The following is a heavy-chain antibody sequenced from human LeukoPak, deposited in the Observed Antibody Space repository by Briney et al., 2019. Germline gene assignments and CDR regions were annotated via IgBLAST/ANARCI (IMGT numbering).Heavy chain of an antibody. CDR1: GFTFSSYA. D-gene: IGHD3-10*01. V-gene: IGHV3-11*05. CDR3: ARDRYYASGSYNWFDP. J-gene: IGHJ5*02. CDR2: ISTSSSYT. Sequence: GGSLRLSRAASGFTFSSYAMSWVRQAPGKGLEWVSYISTSSSYTNYADSVKGRFTISRDNAKNSLYLQMNSLRAEDTAVYYCARDRYYASGSYNWFDPWGQGTLVTVSS.